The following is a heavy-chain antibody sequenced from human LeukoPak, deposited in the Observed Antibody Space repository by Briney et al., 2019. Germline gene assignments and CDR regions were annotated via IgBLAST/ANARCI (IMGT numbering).Heavy chain of an antibody. J-gene: IGHJ4*02. CDR2: IKQDGSDK. CDR1: GFTFSSYW. V-gene: IGHV3-7*03. Sequence: PGGSLRLSCAASGFTFSSYWMCWVRQAPGKGLEWVAIIKQDGSDKYYVDSVEGRFIISRDNAKNSLYLQMNSLRAEDTALYYCARAPITSPFYFDYWGQGTLVTVSS. D-gene: IGHD2-2*01. CDR3: ARAPITSPFYFDY.